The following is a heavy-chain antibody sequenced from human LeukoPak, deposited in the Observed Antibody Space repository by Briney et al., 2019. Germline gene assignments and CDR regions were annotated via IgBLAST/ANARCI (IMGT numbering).Heavy chain of an antibody. CDR3: ARVVAGVYYYGMGV. V-gene: IGHV1-18*01. J-gene: IGHJ6*02. Sequence: ASVKVSCKASGYTFTSYGISWVRQAPGQGLEWMGWISAYNGNTNYAQKLQGRVTTTTDTSTSTAYMELRSLRSDDTAVYYCARVVAGVYYYGMGVWGQGTTVTVSS. D-gene: IGHD6-19*01. CDR2: ISAYNGNT. CDR1: GYTFTSYG.